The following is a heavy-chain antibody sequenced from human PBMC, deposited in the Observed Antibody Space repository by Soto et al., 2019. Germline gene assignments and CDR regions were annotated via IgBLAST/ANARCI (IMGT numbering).Heavy chain of an antibody. J-gene: IGHJ6*02. CDR3: ARVSVEQQLVYYYGMDV. CDR1: GYTFTGYY. Sequence: GASVKVSCKASGYTFTGYYMHCVRRAPGQVLEWMGWINPNSGGTNYAQKFQGRVTMTRDTSISTAYMELSRLRSDDTAVYYCARVSVEQQLVYYYGMDVWGQGTTVTVSS. D-gene: IGHD6-13*01. CDR2: INPNSGGT. V-gene: IGHV1-2*02.